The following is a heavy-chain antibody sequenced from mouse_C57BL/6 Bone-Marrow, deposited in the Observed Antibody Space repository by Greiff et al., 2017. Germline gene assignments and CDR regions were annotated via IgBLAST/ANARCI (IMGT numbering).Heavy chain of an antibody. CDR3: AREGWHYYGSPFDY. V-gene: IGHV1-54*01. CDR1: GYAFTNYL. D-gene: IGHD1-1*01. Sequence: VQLQQSGAELVRPETSVKVSCKASGYAFTNYLIEWVKQRPGQGLEWIGVINPGSGGTKYNEKFKGKATLTADKSSSTAYMQLSSLTSEDSAVYFCAREGWHYYGSPFDYWGQGTTLTVSS. CDR2: INPGSGGT. J-gene: IGHJ2*01.